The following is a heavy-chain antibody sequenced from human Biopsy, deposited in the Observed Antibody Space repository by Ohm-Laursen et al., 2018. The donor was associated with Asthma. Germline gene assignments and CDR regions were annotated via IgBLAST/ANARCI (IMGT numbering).Heavy chain of an antibody. Sequence: PGTLSLTCTVSGGSMSSSSYSWGWIRQPPGKGLEWIGSISYTGNTDIPSLRSRVTLSVDTSKNNFSLKPTSVTAADTAVFYCARHWNWGSFFDYWGQGMLVTVSS. V-gene: IGHV4-39*01. J-gene: IGHJ4*02. CDR3: ARHWNWGSFFDY. D-gene: IGHD7-27*01. CDR2: ISYTGNT. CDR1: GGSMSSSSYS.